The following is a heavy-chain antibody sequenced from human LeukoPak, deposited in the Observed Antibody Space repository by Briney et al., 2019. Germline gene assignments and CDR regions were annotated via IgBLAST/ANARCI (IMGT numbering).Heavy chain of an antibody. J-gene: IGHJ3*02. Sequence: EASVKVSCKASGYTFTGYYMHWVRQAPGQGLEWMGRINPNSGGTNYAQKFQGRVTMTRDASISTAYMELSRLRSDDTAVYYCARVGYSSLAFDIWGQGTMVTVSS. CDR3: ARVGYSSLAFDI. V-gene: IGHV1-2*06. CDR2: INPNSGGT. CDR1: GYTFTGYY. D-gene: IGHD5-18*01.